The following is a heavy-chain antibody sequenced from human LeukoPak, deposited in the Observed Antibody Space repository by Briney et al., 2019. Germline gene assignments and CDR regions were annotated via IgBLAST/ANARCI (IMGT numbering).Heavy chain of an antibody. V-gene: IGHV3-7*01. D-gene: IGHD2-15*01. CDR1: GFTFSSYW. Sequence: GGSLRLSCAASGFTFSSYWMSWVRQAPGKGLEWVANIKQDGSGKYYVDSVKGRFTISRDNAKNSLYPQMNSLRAEDTAMYYCVRDRGYCSGGTCYALWDYWGQGTLVTVSS. CDR2: IKQDGSGK. CDR3: VRDRGYCSGGTCYALWDY. J-gene: IGHJ4*02.